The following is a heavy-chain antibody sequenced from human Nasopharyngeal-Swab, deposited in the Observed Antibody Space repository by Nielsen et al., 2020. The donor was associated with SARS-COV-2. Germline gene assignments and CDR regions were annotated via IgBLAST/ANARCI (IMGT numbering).Heavy chain of an antibody. J-gene: IGHJ6*03. CDR1: GGTFSSYA. Sequence: SVKVSCKASGGTFSSYAISWVRQAPGQGLEWMGGIIPIFGTANYAQKFQGRVTITADESTSTAYMELSSLRSEDTAVYYCAREQEYSSGWYEQLAGNYYYYMDVWGKGTTVTVSS. CDR2: IIPIFGTA. D-gene: IGHD6-19*01. V-gene: IGHV1-69*13. CDR3: AREQEYSSGWYEQLAGNYYYYMDV.